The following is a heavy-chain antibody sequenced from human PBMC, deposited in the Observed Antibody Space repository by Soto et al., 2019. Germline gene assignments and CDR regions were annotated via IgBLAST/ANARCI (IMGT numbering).Heavy chain of an antibody. J-gene: IGHJ5*02. CDR3: AKDLPASS. CDR2: ISYDGSNK. Sequence: WGSLRLSCAASGFTFISYGIRWVRQAPFKGLEWVAVISYDGSNKYYADSVKGRFTISRDNSKNTLYLQMNSLRAEDTAVYYCAKDLPASSWGQGTLVTAPQ. V-gene: IGHV3-30*18. CDR1: GFTFISYG.